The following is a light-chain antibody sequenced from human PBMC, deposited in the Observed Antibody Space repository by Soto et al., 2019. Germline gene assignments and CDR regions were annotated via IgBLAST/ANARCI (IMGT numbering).Light chain of an antibody. CDR3: SAYTRSSTYV. J-gene: IGLJ1*01. V-gene: IGLV2-14*01. CDR1: SSDVGGYNY. CDR2: EVS. Sequence: QSSLTQPASVSGSPGQSITISCTVTSSDVGGYNYVSWYQQYPGKAPKLMIYEVSNRPSGVSNRFSGSKSGNTASLTISGLQAEDEADYYCSAYTRSSTYVFGTVTKVTVL.